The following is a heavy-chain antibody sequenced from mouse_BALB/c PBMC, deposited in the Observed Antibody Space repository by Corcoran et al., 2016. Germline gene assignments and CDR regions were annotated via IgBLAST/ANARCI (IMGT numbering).Heavy chain of an antibody. Sequence: LVKTGASVKISCKASGYSFTGYYMHWVKQSHGKSLEWIGYISCYNGATSYNQKFKGKATFTVDTSSSTAYMQFNSLTSEDSAVYYCARRRESSYAMDYWGQGTSVTVSS. CDR1: GYSFTGYY. CDR3: ARRRESSYAMDY. V-gene: IGHV1S34*01. J-gene: IGHJ4*01. CDR2: ISCYNGAT.